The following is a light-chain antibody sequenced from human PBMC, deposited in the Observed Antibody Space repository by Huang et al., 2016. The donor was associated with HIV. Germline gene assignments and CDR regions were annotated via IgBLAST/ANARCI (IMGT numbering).Light chain of an antibody. V-gene: IGKV1-39*01. CDR1: QSISSY. Sequence: DIQMTQSPSSLSASVGDRVTITCRASQSISSYLNWYQQKPGKAPKLLIYAASSLQSGVPSRCSGSGSGTDFTLTISSLQPEDFAPYYCQQSYSTSPLTFGGGTKVEIK. CDR3: QQSYSTSPLT. J-gene: IGKJ4*01. CDR2: AAS.